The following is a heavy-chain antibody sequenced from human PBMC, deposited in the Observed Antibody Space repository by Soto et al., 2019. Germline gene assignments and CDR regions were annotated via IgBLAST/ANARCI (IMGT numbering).Heavy chain of an antibody. CDR3: TRHTGYDSSLDY. J-gene: IGHJ4*02. CDR1: GYTFTVHW. CDR2: IDPSDSYT. V-gene: IGHV5-10-1*01. D-gene: IGHD5-12*01. Sequence: GESLKISCDGSGYTFTVHWISLVLQMPGKGLEWMGRIDPSDSYTDYSPTVQGHVTMSADKSINTAYLQWSSLQASDTAVYYCTRHTGYDSSLDYWGQGTLVTVSS.